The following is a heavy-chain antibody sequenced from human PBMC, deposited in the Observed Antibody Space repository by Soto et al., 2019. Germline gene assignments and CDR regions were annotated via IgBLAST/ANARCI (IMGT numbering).Heavy chain of an antibody. CDR1: GFSLSTSGVG. CDR2: IYWDDDK. D-gene: IGHD5-12*01. V-gene: IGHV2-5*02. CDR3: VHIPNIVATILFDL. Sequence: SGPTLVNPTQTLTLTCTFSGFSLSTSGVGVGWIRQPPGKALEWLALIYWDDDKRYSPSLKSRLTITKDTSKNQVVLTMTNMDPVDTATYYCVHIPNIVATILFDLWGQGTLVTGSS. J-gene: IGHJ5*02.